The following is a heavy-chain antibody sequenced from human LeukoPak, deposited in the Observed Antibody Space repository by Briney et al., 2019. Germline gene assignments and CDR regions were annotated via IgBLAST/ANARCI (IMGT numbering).Heavy chain of an antibody. V-gene: IGHV1-2*02. CDR3: ARRSWELPPRWFDP. J-gene: IGHJ5*02. CDR2: INPNSGGT. D-gene: IGHD1-26*01. Sequence: ASVKVSCKASGYTFTGYYMHWVRQAPGQGLEWMGWINPNSGGTNYAQKFQGRVTMTRDTSISTAYMELSRLRSDDTAVYYCARRSWELPPRWFDPWGQGTLVTVSS. CDR1: GYTFTGYY.